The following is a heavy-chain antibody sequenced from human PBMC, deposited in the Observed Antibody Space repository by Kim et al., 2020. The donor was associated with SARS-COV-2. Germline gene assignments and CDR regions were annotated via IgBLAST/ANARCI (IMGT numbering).Heavy chain of an antibody. V-gene: IGHV1-69*13. CDR1: GGTFSSYA. CDR2: IIPIFGTA. Sequence: SVKVSCKASGGTFSSYAISWVRQAPGQGLEWMGGIIPIFGTANYAQKFQGRVTITADESTSTAYMELSSLRSEDTAVYYCARGYYDSSAYIGGWFDPWGQGTLVTVSS. J-gene: IGHJ5*02. CDR3: ARGYYDSSAYIGGWFDP. D-gene: IGHD3-22*01.